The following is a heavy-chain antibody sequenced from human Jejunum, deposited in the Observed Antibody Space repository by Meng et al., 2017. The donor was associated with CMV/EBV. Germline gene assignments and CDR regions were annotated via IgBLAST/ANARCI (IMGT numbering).Heavy chain of an antibody. V-gene: IGHV3-30-3*01. CDR3: GRDSGADMVATGDFDY. D-gene: IGHD5-12*01. J-gene: IGHJ4*02. CDR2: ISYDGSNT. Sequence: FTFSLYTMHWVRQAPGKGLEWVAVISYDGSNTFYADSVKGRFTISRDNSKSMLYMQMNSLRAEDTAVYYCGRDSGADMVATGDFDYWGQGTLVTVSS. CDR1: FTFSLYT.